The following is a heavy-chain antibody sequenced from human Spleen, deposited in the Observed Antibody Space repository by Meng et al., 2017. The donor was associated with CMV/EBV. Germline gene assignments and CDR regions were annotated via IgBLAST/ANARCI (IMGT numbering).Heavy chain of an antibody. CDR1: LSTSGVG. D-gene: IGHD2-2*01. J-gene: IGHJ4*02. V-gene: IGHV2-5*01. CDR2: IYWNDDK. Sequence: LSTSGVGVGWIRQPPGQALEWLALIYWNDDKRYSPSLKSRLTITKDTSKNQVVLTMTNMDPVDTATYYCAHSRYCSSTSCYMGGFDYWGQGTLVTVSS. CDR3: AHSRYCSSTSCYMGGFDY.